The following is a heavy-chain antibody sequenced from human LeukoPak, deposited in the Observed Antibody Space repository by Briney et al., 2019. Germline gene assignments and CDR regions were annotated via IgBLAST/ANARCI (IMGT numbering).Heavy chain of an antibody. D-gene: IGHD5-24*01. V-gene: IGHV3-53*04. CDR2: IYSGGST. Sequence: PGGSLRLSCAASGFTVSGSYMSWVRQAPGKGLEWVSVIYSGGSTYYADSVKGRSTISRHNSKNTLYLQMNSLRAEDTAVYYCARVVMATNAYHLDYWGQGTLVTVSS. CDR3: ARVVMATNAYHLDY. CDR1: GFTVSGSY. J-gene: IGHJ4*02.